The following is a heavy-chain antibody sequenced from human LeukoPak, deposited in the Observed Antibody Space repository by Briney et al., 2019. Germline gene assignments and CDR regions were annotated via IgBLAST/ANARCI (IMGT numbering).Heavy chain of an antibody. CDR3: ARDPDSSGPSYFDY. J-gene: IGHJ4*02. CDR2: VSYDGSNK. V-gene: IGHV3-30-3*01. CDR1: GFTFSSYA. D-gene: IGHD3-22*01. Sequence: GGSLRLSCAASGFTFSSYAMHWVRQAPGKGLEWVAVVSYDGSNKYYADSVKGRFTISRDNSKNTLYLQMNSLRAEDTAVYYCARDPDSSGPSYFDYWGQGTLVTVSS.